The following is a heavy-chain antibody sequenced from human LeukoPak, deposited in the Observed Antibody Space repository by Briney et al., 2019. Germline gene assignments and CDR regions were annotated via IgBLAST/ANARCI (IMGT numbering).Heavy chain of an antibody. CDR3: ARTLSPNWFDP. V-gene: IGHV4-30-2*01. Sequence: PSETLSLTCAVSGGSISSGGYSWSWIRQPPGKGLEWIGYIYHSGSTYYNPSLKSRVTISVDRSKNQFSLKLSSVTAADTAVYYCARTLSPNWFDPWGQGTLVTVSS. CDR2: IYHSGST. J-gene: IGHJ5*02. CDR1: GGSISSGGYS.